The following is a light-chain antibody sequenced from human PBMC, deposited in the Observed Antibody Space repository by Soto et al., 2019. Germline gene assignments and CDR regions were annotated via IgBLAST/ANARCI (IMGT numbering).Light chain of an antibody. J-gene: IGKJ4*01. CDR1: QSVLYSANNKNY. Sequence: DIVMTQSPDSLAVSLGERATINCKSSQSVLYSANNKNYLAWHQQKPGQPPKLLIYWASTRESGVPDRFSGSGSGTDFSLTISSLQAEDVAVYYCQQYYGIPLTFGGGTKVEIK. CDR2: WAS. V-gene: IGKV4-1*01. CDR3: QQYYGIPLT.